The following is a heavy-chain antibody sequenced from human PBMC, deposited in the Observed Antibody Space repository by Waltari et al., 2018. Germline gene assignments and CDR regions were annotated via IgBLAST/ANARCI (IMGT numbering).Heavy chain of an antibody. CDR2: IKQDGSEK. Sequence: EVQLVESGGGLVQPGGSLRLSCAASGFTFSSYWMSWVRQAPGKGLEGVANIKQDGSEKYYVDSVKGRVTISRDNAKNSLYLQMNSLRAEDTAVYYCASSEYSSSGAFDPWGQGTLVTVSS. J-gene: IGHJ5*02. D-gene: IGHD6-6*01. CDR1: GFTFSSYW. V-gene: IGHV3-7*01. CDR3: ASSEYSSSGAFDP.